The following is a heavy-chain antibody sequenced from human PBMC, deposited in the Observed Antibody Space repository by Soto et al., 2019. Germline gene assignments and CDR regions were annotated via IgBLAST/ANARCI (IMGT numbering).Heavy chain of an antibody. J-gene: IGHJ4*02. CDR3: AKLAYDDSGSTNRHFDQ. Sequence: PGGSLRLSCAASGFTFGSYGMHWVRQALGKGLEWVAFISYDGSKKNYVDSVKGRFTISRDNSMNTLYLQMNSLRAEDTAVYYCAKLAYDDSGSTNRHFDQWGQGTPVTVSS. CDR1: GFTFGSYG. CDR2: ISYDGSKK. D-gene: IGHD3-22*01. V-gene: IGHV3-30*18.